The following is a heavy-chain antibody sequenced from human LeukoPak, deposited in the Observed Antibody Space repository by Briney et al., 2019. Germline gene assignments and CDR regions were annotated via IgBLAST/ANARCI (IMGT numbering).Heavy chain of an antibody. V-gene: IGHV4-59*01. CDR2: IYYSGST. CDR3: ARSLQYGNNNYYYYGMDV. D-gene: IGHD2/OR15-2a*01. J-gene: IGHJ6*02. CDR1: GDPIRSSY. Sequence: SETLSLTCTVSGDPIRSSYWSWIRQPPGKGLEWIGYIYYSGSTDYNPSLKGRVTISEDTSKNQFSLKLNSVTAADTAVYYCARSLQYGNNNYYYYGMDVWGQGTTVTVSS.